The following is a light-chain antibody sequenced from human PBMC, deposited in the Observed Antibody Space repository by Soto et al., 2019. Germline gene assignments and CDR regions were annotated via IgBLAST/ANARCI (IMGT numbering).Light chain of an antibody. J-gene: IGLJ2*01. V-gene: IGLV2-14*03. CDR3: NSYTSSSTLV. CDR1: SSDVGGYNF. Sequence: QSALTQPASVSGSPGQSITISCTGTSSDVGGYNFVSWYQQHPGKAPKLMLYNVYDRPSGISHRFSGSRSGNTASLPISGLQAEDEAHYYCNSYTSSSTLVFGGGTKLTVL. CDR2: NVY.